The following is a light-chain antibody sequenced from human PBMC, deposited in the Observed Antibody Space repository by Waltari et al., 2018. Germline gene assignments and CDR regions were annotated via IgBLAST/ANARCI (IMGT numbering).Light chain of an antibody. Sequence: DIVMTQSPDSLAVSLGERATINCKSSQSVLYSSNSTNYLAWYQQKPGQPPKLLIYWASTRESGAPDRVSGSGSGTDFTLTISSLQAEDVAVYYCQQYYSTLRTFGQGTKVEIK. CDR2: WAS. CDR1: QSVLYSSNSTNY. J-gene: IGKJ1*01. CDR3: QQYYSTLRT. V-gene: IGKV4-1*01.